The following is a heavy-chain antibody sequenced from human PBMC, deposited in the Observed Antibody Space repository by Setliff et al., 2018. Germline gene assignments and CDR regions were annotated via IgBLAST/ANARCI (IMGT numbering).Heavy chain of an antibody. D-gene: IGHD1-26*01. CDR3: ARSPSSGAYWNPRPFYSDY. Sequence: SSETLSLTCSPPSPLAPISSGGYYWTWIRQPAGKALEWIGHISPSGSTTYNPSLKSRVTISPDTSKNHFSLKVNSVTAADTALYYCARSPSSGAYWNPRPFYSDYWGQGTLVTVSS. J-gene: IGHJ4*02. CDR2: ISPSGST. CDR1: LAPISSGGYY. V-gene: IGHV4-61*09.